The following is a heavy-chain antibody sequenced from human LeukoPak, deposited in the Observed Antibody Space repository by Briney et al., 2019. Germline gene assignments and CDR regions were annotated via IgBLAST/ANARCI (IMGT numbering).Heavy chain of an antibody. D-gene: IGHD5-18*01. CDR1: GGSISSSNW. V-gene: IGHV4-4*02. Sequence: TSETLSLTCAVSGGSISSSNWWSWVRQPPGKGLEWIGEIYHSGSTNYNPSLKSRVTISVDTSKNQFSLNLTSVTAADTAVYYCARGRGGYSYGRFDPWGQGTLVTVSS. CDR3: ARGRGGYSYGRFDP. CDR2: IYHSGST. J-gene: IGHJ5*02.